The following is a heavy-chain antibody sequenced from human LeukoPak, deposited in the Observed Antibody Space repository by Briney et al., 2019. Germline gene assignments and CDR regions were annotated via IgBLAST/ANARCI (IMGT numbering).Heavy chain of an antibody. CDR3: AKDQAYDFWSGYYKGPDY. D-gene: IGHD3-3*01. V-gene: IGHV3-23*01. J-gene: IGHJ4*02. Sequence: GGSLRLSCAASGFTFSSYAMSWVRQAPGKGLEWVSAISGSGGSTYYADSVKGRFTISRDNSKNTLYLQMNSLRAEDTAVYYCAKDQAYDFWSGYYKGPDYWGQGTLVTVSS. CDR2: ISGSGGST. CDR1: GFTFSSYA.